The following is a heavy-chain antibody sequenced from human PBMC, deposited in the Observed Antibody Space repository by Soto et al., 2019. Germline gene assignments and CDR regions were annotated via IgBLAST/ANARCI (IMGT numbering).Heavy chain of an antibody. Sequence: PSETLSLTCTVSGGSISSSSCHWGWIRQPPGKGLEWIASIKYSGSTNYNPSLKSRVTISVDTSKNQFSLKLSSVTAADTAVYYCARDQLRYFDWLLPNYYYYGMDVWGQGTTVTVSS. CDR3: ARDQLRYFDWLLPNYYYYGMDV. CDR2: IKYSGST. D-gene: IGHD3-9*01. CDR1: GGSISSSSCH. V-gene: IGHV4-39*07. J-gene: IGHJ6*02.